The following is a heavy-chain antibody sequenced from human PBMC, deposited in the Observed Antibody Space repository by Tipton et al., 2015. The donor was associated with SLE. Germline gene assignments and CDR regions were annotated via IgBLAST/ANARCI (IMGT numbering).Heavy chain of an antibody. D-gene: IGHD2-15*01. V-gene: IGHV3-66*02. CDR3: ARAGYFSGGSCHWAFDI. J-gene: IGHJ3*02. CDR2: IYSGGST. Sequence: SLRLSCAASGFTVSSNYMSWVRQAPGKGLEWVSVIYSGGSTYYADSGKGRFTISRDNSKNTLYLQMNSLRAEDTAVYYCARAGYFSGGSCHWAFDIWAQGTMVTVAS. CDR1: GFTVSSNY.